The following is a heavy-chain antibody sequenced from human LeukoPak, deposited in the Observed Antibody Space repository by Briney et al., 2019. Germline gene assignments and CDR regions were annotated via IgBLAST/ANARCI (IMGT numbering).Heavy chain of an antibody. CDR1: GFTFSSYW. CDR2: IKQDGSEK. D-gene: IGHD6-13*01. V-gene: IGHV3-7*01. CDR3: ARSLYPSGSFFDY. J-gene: IGHJ4*02. Sequence: GGSLRLSCAASGFTFSSYWMSWVRQAPGKGLEWVAKIKQDGSEKYYVDSVKGRFTISRDNAKNSLYLQMNSLRAEDTAVYYCARSLYPSGSFFDYWGQGTLVTVSS.